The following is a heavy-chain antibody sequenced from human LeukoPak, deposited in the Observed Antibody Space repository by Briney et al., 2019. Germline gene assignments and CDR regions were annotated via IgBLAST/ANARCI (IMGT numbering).Heavy chain of an antibody. Sequence: SVKVSCKTSRDTFSNYAISWVRQAPGQGLEWMGGIIPIFGTANSAQKFQGRVTITADESTSTAYMELNSLRSEDTAMYYCARALYHTFDYWGQGTLVTVSS. CDR3: ARALYHTFDY. V-gene: IGHV1-69*13. D-gene: IGHD2-2*01. CDR1: RDTFSNYA. CDR2: IIPIFGTA. J-gene: IGHJ4*02.